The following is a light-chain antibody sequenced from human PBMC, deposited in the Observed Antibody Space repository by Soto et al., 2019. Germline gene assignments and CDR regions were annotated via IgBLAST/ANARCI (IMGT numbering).Light chain of an antibody. CDR1: QSVSRY. V-gene: IGKV1-39*01. CDR2: AAT. J-gene: IGKJ1*01. Sequence: DIQMTQSPSSLSASVGDRVTITCRASQSVSRYVNWYQQKPGKAPKFLIYAATSLQSGVPSRFSGSGSGTDFTLTISSLQPEDFATYYCQQCSSTPRTFGQGTRVEIK. CDR3: QQCSSTPRT.